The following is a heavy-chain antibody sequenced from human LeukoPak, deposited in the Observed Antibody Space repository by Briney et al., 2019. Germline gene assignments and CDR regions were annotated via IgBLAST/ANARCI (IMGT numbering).Heavy chain of an antibody. Sequence: GGSLRLSCAASGFTFDDYAMHWVRQAPGKGLEWVSGISWNSGSIGYADSVKGRFTISRDNAKNSLYLQMNSLSAEDTAVYYCAKGFSTHYEYWGQGTLVTVSS. CDR2: ISWNSGSI. D-gene: IGHD5/OR15-5a*01. V-gene: IGHV3-9*01. CDR3: AKGFSTHYEY. J-gene: IGHJ4*02. CDR1: GFTFDDYA.